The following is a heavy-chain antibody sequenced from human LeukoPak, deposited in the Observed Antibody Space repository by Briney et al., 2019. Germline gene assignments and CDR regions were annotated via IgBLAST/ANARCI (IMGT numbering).Heavy chain of an antibody. D-gene: IGHD2-2*01. CDR2: ISWNSGSI. CDR1: GFTFDDYA. Sequence: GRSLRLSCAASGFTFDDYAMHWVRQAPGKGLEWVSGISWNSGSIGYADSVRGRFTISRDNSKNTLYLQMNSLRAEDTAVYYCAKDRCSSTSCYLHYFDYWGQGTLVTVSS. CDR3: AKDRCSSTSCYLHYFDY. J-gene: IGHJ4*02. V-gene: IGHV3-9*01.